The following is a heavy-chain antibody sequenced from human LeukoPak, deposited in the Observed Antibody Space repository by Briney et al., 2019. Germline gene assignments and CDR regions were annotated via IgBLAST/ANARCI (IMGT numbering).Heavy chain of an antibody. CDR1: GVSFSGYY. CDR2: INHSGST. J-gene: IGHJ5*02. V-gene: IGHV4-34*01. Sequence: SETLSLTCAVYGVSFSGYYWSWIRQPPGKGLECLGEINHSGSTNYNPSLKSRVTISVDTSKNQFSLKLSSVTAADTAVYYCAIVVVAATHNWFDPWGQGTLVTVSS. CDR3: AIVVVAATHNWFDP. D-gene: IGHD2-15*01.